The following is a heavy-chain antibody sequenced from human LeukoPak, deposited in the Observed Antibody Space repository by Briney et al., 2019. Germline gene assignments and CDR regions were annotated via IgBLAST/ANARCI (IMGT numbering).Heavy chain of an antibody. J-gene: IGHJ4*02. V-gene: IGHV3-23*01. CDR1: GFTFSSYA. CDR2: ISGSGGTT. D-gene: IGHD2-21*01. Sequence: GGSLRLSCAASGFTFSSYAMSWVRQAPGKGLEWVSAISGSGGTTYYADSVKGRFTISRDNSKNTQYLQVSSLRAEDTAVYYCAKEQDSWGDYLAYWGQGTLVTVSS. CDR3: AKEQDSWGDYLAY.